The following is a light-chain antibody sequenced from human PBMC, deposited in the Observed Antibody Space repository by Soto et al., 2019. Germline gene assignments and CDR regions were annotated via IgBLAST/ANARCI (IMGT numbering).Light chain of an antibody. CDR3: CANSTSTIYV. J-gene: IGLJ1*01. V-gene: IGLV2-14*03. CDR2: DVT. CDR1: SSDVGGYNY. Sequence: QSVLTQPASVSGSPGQSIAISCTGTSSDVGGYNYVSWYQQHPGKAPKLMIYDVTSRPSGVSDRFSGSKSGTTASLTISGLQAYDDADSDCCANSTSTIYV.